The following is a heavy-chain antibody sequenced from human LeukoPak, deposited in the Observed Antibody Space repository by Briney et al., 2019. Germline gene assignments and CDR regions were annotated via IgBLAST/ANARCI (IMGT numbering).Heavy chain of an antibody. J-gene: IGHJ4*02. V-gene: IGHV4-59*01. CDR3: ARVRITDYYDSRDYYFDY. CDR1: GGSISSYY. Sequence: SETLSLTCTVSGGSISSYYWSWIRQPPGKGLEWIGYIYYSGSTNYNPSLKSRVTISVDTSKNQFSLKLSSVTAADTAVYYCARVRITDYYDSRDYYFDYWGQGTLVTVSS. CDR2: IYYSGST. D-gene: IGHD3-22*01.